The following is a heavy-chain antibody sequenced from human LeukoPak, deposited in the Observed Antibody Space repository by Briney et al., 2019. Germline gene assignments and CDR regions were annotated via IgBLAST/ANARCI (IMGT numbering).Heavy chain of an antibody. CDR1: GFTFDDYG. Sequence: PGGSLRLSCAASGFTFDDYGMSWVRQAPGKGLEWVSGINWNGGSTGYADSVKGRFTISRDNAKNSLYLQMNSLRAEDTALYYCARGSDFSGYRAFDYWGQGTLVTVSS. J-gene: IGHJ4*02. CDR2: INWNGGST. V-gene: IGHV3-20*04. D-gene: IGHD3-22*01. CDR3: ARGSDFSGYRAFDY.